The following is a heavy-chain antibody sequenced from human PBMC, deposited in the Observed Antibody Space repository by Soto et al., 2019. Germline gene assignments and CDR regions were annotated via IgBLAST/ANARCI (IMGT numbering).Heavy chain of an antibody. CDR3: ARPVTSRGSVGYYYYGMDV. V-gene: IGHV1-69*13. CDR1: GGTFSSYA. Sequence: GASVKVSCKASGGTFSSYAISWVRQAPGQGLEWMGEIIPIFGTANYAQKFQGRVTITADESTSTAYMELSSLRSEDTAVYYCARPVTSRGSVGYYYYGMDVWGQGTTVTVSS. CDR2: IIPIFGTA. J-gene: IGHJ6*02. D-gene: IGHD3-16*01.